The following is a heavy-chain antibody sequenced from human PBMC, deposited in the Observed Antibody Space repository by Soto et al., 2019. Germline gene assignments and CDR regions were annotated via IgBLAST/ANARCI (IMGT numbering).Heavy chain of an antibody. CDR2: IYPGDSDT. Sequence: GESLMISRKGSCYSFTSYWSGWVRQMPEKGLEWMGIIYPGDSDTRYSPSFQGQVTISADKSISTAYLQWSSLKASDTAMYYCARPNPYYYDSSGTGAFAIWGQGTMVTVSS. CDR1: CYSFTSYW. V-gene: IGHV5-51*01. D-gene: IGHD3-22*01. J-gene: IGHJ3*02. CDR3: ARPNPYYYDSSGTGAFAI.